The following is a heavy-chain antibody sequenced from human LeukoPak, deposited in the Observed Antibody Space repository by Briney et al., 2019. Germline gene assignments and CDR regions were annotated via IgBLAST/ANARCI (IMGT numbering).Heavy chain of an antibody. J-gene: IGHJ4*02. D-gene: IGHD3-22*01. CDR2: ISSSSSYI. V-gene: IGHV3-21*01. Sequence: GGSLRLSCAASGFTFSSYSMNWVRQAPGKGLEWVSSISSSSSYIYYADSVKGRFTISRDNARNSLYLQMNSLRAEDTAVYYCAREGSYDSSGYYSDGFFDYWGQGTLVTVSS. CDR3: AREGSYDSSGYYSDGFFDY. CDR1: GFTFSSYS.